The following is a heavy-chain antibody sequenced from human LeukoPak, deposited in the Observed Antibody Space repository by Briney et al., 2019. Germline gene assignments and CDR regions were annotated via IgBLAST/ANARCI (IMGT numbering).Heavy chain of an antibody. Sequence: PGGSLRLSCAASGFTFSTFAMNWVRQAPGKGLEWLAVTSYDGSDKYYADSVRGRFAISRDNSKNTVYLQLNSPSPEDTATYYCTRGDYRNYKNYPFDSWGQGTLVTVSS. CDR3: TRGDYRNYKNYPFDS. D-gene: IGHD5-24*01. J-gene: IGHJ4*02. V-gene: IGHV3-30*03. CDR1: GFTFSTFA. CDR2: TSYDGSDK.